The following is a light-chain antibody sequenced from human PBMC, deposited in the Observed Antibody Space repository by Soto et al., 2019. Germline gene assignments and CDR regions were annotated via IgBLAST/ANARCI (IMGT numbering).Light chain of an antibody. CDR3: QQYGSLSWT. Sequence: EIVLTQSPGTLSLSPGERATLSCRASQSLTNSFIAWYQQKPGQAPRLLIYDTSSRATGIPDRFSGRGSGTDFTLTISRLEPEDFAVYHCQQYGSLSWTFGQGTKVDIK. CDR1: QSLTNSF. J-gene: IGKJ1*01. CDR2: DTS. V-gene: IGKV3-20*01.